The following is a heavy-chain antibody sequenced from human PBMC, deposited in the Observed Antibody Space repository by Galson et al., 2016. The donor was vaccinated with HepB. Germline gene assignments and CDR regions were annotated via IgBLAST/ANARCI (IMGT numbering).Heavy chain of an antibody. Sequence: SLRLSCAASGFTFNKYGMHWVRQAPGKGLEWVAADSVHGGRKFYADAVKGRFTISRDSANNMLFLQMTSLRADDTAVYYCAKRHEYCPPVGRSVDYWGQGTLVSVSS. J-gene: IGHJ4*02. CDR3: AKRHEYCPPVGRSVDY. CDR1: GFTFNKYG. D-gene: IGHD3-10*01. V-gene: IGHV3-30*18. CDR2: DSVHGGRK.